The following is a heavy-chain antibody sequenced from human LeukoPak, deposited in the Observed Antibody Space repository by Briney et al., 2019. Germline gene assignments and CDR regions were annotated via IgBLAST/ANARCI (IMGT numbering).Heavy chain of an antibody. CDR3: ARVGGDSSGYPFDY. V-gene: IGHV4-31*03. CDR1: GGSISSGGYY. CDR2: IYYSGST. D-gene: IGHD3-22*01. J-gene: IGHJ4*02. Sequence: SETLSLTCTVSGGSISSGGYYWSWIRQHPGKGLEWIGYIYYSGSTYYNPSLKSRVTISVDTSKNQFSLKLSSVTAADTAVYYCARVGGDSSGYPFDYWGQGTLVTVSS.